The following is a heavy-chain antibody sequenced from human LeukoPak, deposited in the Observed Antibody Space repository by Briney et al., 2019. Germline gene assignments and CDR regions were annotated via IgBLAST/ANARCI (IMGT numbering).Heavy chain of an antibody. CDR2: ISGSGDST. CDR1: GFTFSNYA. Sequence: GGSLRLSCAASGFTFSNYAMSWVRQAPGKGLEWVSGISGSGDSTYYADSVKSRFTISRDNSKNTLYLQMNSLRAEDTAVYYCAKGTRSAVVRGVIRYYYGMDVWGQGTTVTVSS. J-gene: IGHJ6*02. CDR3: AKGTRSAVVRGVIRYYYGMDV. D-gene: IGHD3-10*01. V-gene: IGHV3-23*01.